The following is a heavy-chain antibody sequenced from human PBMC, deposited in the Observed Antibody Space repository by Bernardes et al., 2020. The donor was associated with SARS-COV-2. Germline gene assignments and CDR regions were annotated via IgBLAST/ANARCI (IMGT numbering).Heavy chain of an antibody. J-gene: IGHJ5*02. CDR3: ARRVSAECTNGVCWGKSFDP. V-gene: IGHV4-39*01. CDR2: LYYGGRT. Sequence: SETLSLSCAVSGGSISSRSYYWGWIRQPPGQGLEWKGSLYYGGRTYSNPSLKSRVTISVDTSKNQFSLRLVSVTAADTSVYFCARRVSAECTNGVCWGKSFDPWGQGTLVTVS. D-gene: IGHD2-8*01. CDR1: GGSISSRSYY.